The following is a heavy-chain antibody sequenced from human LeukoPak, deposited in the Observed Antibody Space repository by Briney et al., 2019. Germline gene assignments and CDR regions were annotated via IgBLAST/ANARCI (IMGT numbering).Heavy chain of an antibody. V-gene: IGHV3-23*01. CDR2: ISGSGGST. J-gene: IGHJ4*02. Sequence: GRSLRLSCAASGFTFDDYAMSWVRQAPGKGLEWVSAISGSGGSTYYADSVKGRFTISRDNSKNTLYLQMNSLRAEDTAVYYCAKLYLSGRSGSYYFDYWGQGTLVTVSS. CDR1: GFTFDDYA. D-gene: IGHD2-15*01. CDR3: AKLYLSGRSGSYYFDY.